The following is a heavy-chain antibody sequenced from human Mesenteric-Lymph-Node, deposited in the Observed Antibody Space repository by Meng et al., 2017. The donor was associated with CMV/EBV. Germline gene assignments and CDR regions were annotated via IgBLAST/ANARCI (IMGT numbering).Heavy chain of an antibody. CDR2: IYYSGST. Sequence: LSCTVSGGSISSYYWSWIRQPPGKGLEWIGYIYYSGSTNYNPSLKSRVTISVDTSKNQFSLKLSSVTAADTAVYYCARWTTYYDFWSGYYNYYGMDVWGQGTTVTVSS. V-gene: IGHV4-59*01. D-gene: IGHD3-3*01. CDR3: ARWTTYYDFWSGYYNYYGMDV. J-gene: IGHJ6*02. CDR1: GGSISSYY.